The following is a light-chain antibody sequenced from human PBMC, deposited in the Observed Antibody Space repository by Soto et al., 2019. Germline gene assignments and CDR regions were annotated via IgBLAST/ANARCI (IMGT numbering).Light chain of an antibody. J-gene: IGKJ1*01. V-gene: IGKV3-20*01. CDR3: QQYGSSPPT. Sequence: EIVLKQSPGTLSLSPGERATLSCRASQSDTNNYLAWYQRKPGQPPRLLIYGTSYRSTDIPRRFSGSGSGTDFTLTITRLEPEDFAVYYCQQYGSSPPTFGQGTKVEIK. CDR1: QSDTNNY. CDR2: GTS.